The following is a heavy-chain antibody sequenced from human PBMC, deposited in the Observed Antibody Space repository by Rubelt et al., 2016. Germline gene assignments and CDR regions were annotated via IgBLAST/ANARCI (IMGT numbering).Heavy chain of an antibody. CDR3: AKGKNVDTAMAA. CDR2: IRQDGSEK. J-gene: IGHJ5*02. CDR1: GFYFSSCW. D-gene: IGHD5-18*01. Sequence: GGSLSLSCAASGFYFSSCWVNWLRQAPGQGLEWVANIRQDGSEKFYVDSVKGRFTISRDNAKNSLYLQMNSLRVEDTAVYYCAKGKNVDTAMAAWGQGTLVTVSS. V-gene: IGHV3-7*01.